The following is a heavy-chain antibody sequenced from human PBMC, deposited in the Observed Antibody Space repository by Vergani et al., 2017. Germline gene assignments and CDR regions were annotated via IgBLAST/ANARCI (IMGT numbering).Heavy chain of an antibody. V-gene: IGHV3-30-3*01. CDR1: GFALNRHA. J-gene: IGHJ4*02. CDR2: ISFDGTNE. Sequence: QVQLVESGGGVVQPGTSLRLSCVVSGFALNRHAMYWVRQAPGKGLEWVVGISFDGTNEYYPDLVKGRFTISRDIAKNTLYLQGRSLRLEDTGVYHCVRDSGLCAGGRCYTEAWDYWGQGTPVTVSS. CDR3: VRDSGLCAGGRCYTEAWDY. D-gene: IGHD2-2*02.